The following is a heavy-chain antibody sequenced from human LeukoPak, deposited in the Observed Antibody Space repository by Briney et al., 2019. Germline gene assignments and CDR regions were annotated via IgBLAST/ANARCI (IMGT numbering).Heavy chain of an antibody. J-gene: IGHJ3*02. CDR2: IYYSGST. CDR1: GGSISSSSYY. CDR3: ASPHYDILTGYYSPHDAFDI. Sequence: SETLSLTCTVSGGSISSSSYYWGWIRQPPGKGLEWIGSIYYSGSTYYNLSLKSRVTISVDKCKNQFSVKLGSVPAADTAVYYCASPHYDILTGYYSPHDAFDIWGQGTMVTVSS. V-gene: IGHV4-39*01. D-gene: IGHD3-9*01.